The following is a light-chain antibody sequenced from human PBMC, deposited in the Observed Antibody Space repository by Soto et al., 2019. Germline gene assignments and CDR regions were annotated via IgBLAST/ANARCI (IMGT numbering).Light chain of an antibody. CDR1: QSVSSN. J-gene: IGKJ2*01. V-gene: IGKV3-15*01. Sequence: EIVVTKSPATLSVSPGERATLSCRASQSVSSNLAWYQQKPGQAPRLLLYGESTRATGIPARFSGSGSGTEFTLTISILQSEDVAVYYCQEYNNWSYTFGQGTKLEIK. CDR3: QEYNNWSYT. CDR2: GES.